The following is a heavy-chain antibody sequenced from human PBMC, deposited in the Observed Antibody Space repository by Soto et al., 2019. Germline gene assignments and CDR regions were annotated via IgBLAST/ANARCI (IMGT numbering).Heavy chain of an antibody. Sequence: EVQLVESGGGLVQPGGSLRLSCAASGFTFSSYAMHWVRQAPGKGLEYVSAISSNGGSTYYANSVKCRFTISRDNSKNTLYLQMGSLRAEDMAVYYGARGPYCTNGVCYRRSFDPWGQGSLVTVSS. D-gene: IGHD2-8*01. V-gene: IGHV3-64*01. CDR3: ARGPYCTNGVCYRRSFDP. CDR2: ISSNGGST. CDR1: GFTFSSYA. J-gene: IGHJ5*02.